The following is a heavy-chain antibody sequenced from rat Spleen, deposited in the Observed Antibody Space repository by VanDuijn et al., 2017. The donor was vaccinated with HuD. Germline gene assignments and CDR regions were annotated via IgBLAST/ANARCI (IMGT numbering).Heavy chain of an antibody. Sequence: EVQLVESGGGLVQPGRSLKLSCVASGFTFNNYWMTWIRQAPGKGLEWVASITNTGGSTYYRDSVKGRFTISRDNAKSTLYLQMDSLRSEDTATYYCARHVNWAFDYWGQGVMVTVSS. CDR2: ITNTGGST. CDR3: ARHVNWAFDY. J-gene: IGHJ2*01. D-gene: IGHD5-1*01. V-gene: IGHV5-31*01. CDR1: GFTFNNYW.